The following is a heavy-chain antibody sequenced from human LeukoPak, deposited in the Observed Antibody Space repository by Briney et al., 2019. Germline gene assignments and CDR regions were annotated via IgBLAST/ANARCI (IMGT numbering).Heavy chain of an antibody. CDR2: IHPKSGGT. V-gene: IGHV1-2*02. J-gene: IGHJ3*02. CDR1: GYTFTGNY. Sequence: ASVKVSCMASGYTFTGNYMNWVRQAPGQGLEWMGWIHPKSGGTSYEQSFQGRVIMTSDTSISTAYMEVRRPPTDDTAVFYCARDTVLEPFDIWGQGTMVTVSS. CDR3: ARDTVLEPFDI. D-gene: IGHD3-3*01.